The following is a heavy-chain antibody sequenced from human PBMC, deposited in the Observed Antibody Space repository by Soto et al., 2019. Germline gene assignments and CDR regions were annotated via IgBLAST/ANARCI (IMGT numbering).Heavy chain of an antibody. V-gene: IGHV3-23*01. Sequence: EVQLLESGGGLVQPGGSLRLSCAASGFTFSSYAMIWIRQVPGKGLEWVSGLYGSGRGIHYADSVKGRFTISRDNSANAVYLQMNNLRVEDTAVYYGAKDAVAGDGVWLAHAWGRGTAVTVSS. CDR1: GFTFSSYA. J-gene: IGHJ5*02. CDR3: AKDAVAGDGVWLAHA. D-gene: IGHD4-17*01. CDR2: LYGSGRGI.